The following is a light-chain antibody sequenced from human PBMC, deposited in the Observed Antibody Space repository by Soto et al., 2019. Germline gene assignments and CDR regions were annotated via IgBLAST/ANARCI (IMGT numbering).Light chain of an antibody. CDR2: EVR. J-gene: IGLJ1*01. Sequence: QSALTQPASVSGSPGQTITISCSGTTSDVGGYNWVSWYQQHPAKAPKLLIYEVRNRPSGVSNRFSGSKSGNTASLTISGLQAEDEADYYCSSYTSINTLEVFGTGTKVTVL. CDR1: TSDVGGYNW. V-gene: IGLV2-14*01. CDR3: SSYTSINTLEV.